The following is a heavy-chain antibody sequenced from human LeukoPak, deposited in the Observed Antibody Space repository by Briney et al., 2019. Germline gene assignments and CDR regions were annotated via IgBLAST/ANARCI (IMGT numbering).Heavy chain of an antibody. CDR1: GFTFNAYV. CDR3: AKQTTQYYFDY. D-gene: IGHD2-15*01. Sequence: GGSLRLSCAASGFTFNAYVMSWVRQAPGKGLEWVSSISGTGSNTYYTDSVKGQFIISRDNSKNTLFLQMNTLGVEDTAVYHCAKQTTQYYFDYWGQGTLVTVSS. V-gene: IGHV3-23*01. J-gene: IGHJ4*02. CDR2: ISGTGSNT.